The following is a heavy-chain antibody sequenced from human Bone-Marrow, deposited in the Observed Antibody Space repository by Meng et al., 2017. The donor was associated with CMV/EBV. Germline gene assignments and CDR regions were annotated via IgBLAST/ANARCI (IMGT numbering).Heavy chain of an antibody. CDR2: INHSGST. D-gene: IGHD3-3*01. V-gene: IGHV4-34*01. J-gene: IGHJ6*02. Sequence: SETLSITCAVYGGSFSGYYWSWIRQPPGKGLEWIGEINHSGSTNYNPSLKSRVTISVDTSKNQFPLKLSSVTAADTAVYYWAGTDFWSCHQRGFYDYYGMDVWGQGPTVTVSS. CDR3: AGTDFWSCHQRGFYDYYGMDV. CDR1: GGSFSGYY.